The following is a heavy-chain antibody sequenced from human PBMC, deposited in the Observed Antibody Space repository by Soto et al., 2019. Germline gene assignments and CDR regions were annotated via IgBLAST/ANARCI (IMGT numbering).Heavy chain of an antibody. CDR3: ARVEDIVGATTDAFDI. CDR1: GYTFTGYY. Sequence: ASVKVSCKASGYTFTGYYMHWVRQAPGQGLEWMGWINPNSGGTNYAQKLQGRVTMTRDTSISTAYMELSRLRSDDTAVYYCARVEDIVGATTDAFDIWGQGTMVTVSS. V-gene: IGHV1-2*02. D-gene: IGHD1-26*01. CDR2: INPNSGGT. J-gene: IGHJ3*02.